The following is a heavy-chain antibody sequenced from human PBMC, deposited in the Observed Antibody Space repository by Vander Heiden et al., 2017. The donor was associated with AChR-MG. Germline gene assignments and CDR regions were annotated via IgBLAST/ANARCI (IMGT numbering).Heavy chain of an antibody. D-gene: IGHD4-17*01. V-gene: IGHV1-69*06. J-gene: IGHJ4*02. CDR2: INPIFGTA. CDR3: ARGTTVTTSWGY. CDR1: GGTFSNYA. Sequence: QVQLVQSGAEVKKPGSSVKVSCKAYGGTFSNYAINWVRQAPGQGLEWMGGINPIFGTANYAQKFQDRVTITADKSTSTAYMELSSLRSEDTAVYYCARGTTVTTSWGYWCQGTLVTVSS.